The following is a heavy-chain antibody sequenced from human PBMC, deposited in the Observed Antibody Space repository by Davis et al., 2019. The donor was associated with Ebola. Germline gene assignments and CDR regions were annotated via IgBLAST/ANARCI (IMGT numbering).Heavy chain of an antibody. D-gene: IGHD1-14*01. CDR2: IYYSGST. V-gene: IGHV4-39*07. CDR3: ARGCCLRYGPWFDP. CDR1: GGSISSYY. J-gene: IGHJ5*02. Sequence: PSETLSLTCTVSGGSISSYYWGWIRQPPGKGLEWIGSIYYSGSTNYNPSLKSRVTISVDTSKNQFSLKLSSVTAADTAVYYCARGCCLRYGPWFDPWGQGTLVTVSS.